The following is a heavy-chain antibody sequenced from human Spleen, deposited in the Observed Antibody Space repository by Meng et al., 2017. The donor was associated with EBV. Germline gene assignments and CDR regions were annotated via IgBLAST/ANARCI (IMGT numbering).Heavy chain of an antibody. D-gene: IGHD2-15*01. CDR3: TRADNYCSGGSCYGY. Sequence: QVQLVQSGAEVKKPGASVKISCKASGYRFTSYGISWVRQAPRQGLEWMGWISVYNGNTKYAQKVQGRVTMTKDTSTNTAYMELRSLTSDDTAVYYCTRADNYCSGGSCYGYWGQGTLVTVSS. V-gene: IGHV1-18*01. CDR2: ISVYNGNT. CDR1: GYRFTSYG. J-gene: IGHJ4*02.